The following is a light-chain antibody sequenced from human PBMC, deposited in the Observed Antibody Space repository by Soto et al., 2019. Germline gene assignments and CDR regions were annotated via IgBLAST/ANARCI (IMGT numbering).Light chain of an antibody. CDR1: QNINSY. CDR2: AAS. V-gene: IGKV1-39*01. Sequence: DIQMTQSPSSLSASVGDRVTITCRASQNINSYLNWYQQKPGKAPKLLIYAASSLRTGVPSRFSGGGSGTDFALTISSLQPEDFATYYCQQSYSTPQTFGQGTKVDIK. J-gene: IGKJ1*01. CDR3: QQSYSTPQT.